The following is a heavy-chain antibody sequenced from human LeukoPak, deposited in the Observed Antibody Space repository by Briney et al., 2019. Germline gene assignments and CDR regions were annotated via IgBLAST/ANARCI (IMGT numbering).Heavy chain of an antibody. J-gene: IGHJ5*02. V-gene: IGHV4-39*07. CDR3: ARDYTLTTDFWSGYYDPNWFDP. CDR2: IYYSGST. D-gene: IGHD3-3*01. CDR1: GGSISSSSYY. Sequence: SETLSLTCTVSGGSISSSSYYWGWIHQPPGKGLEWIGSIYYSGSTNYNPSLKSRVTISVDTSKNQFSLKLSSVAAADTAVYYCARDYTLTTDFWSGYYDPNWFDPWGQGTLVTVSS.